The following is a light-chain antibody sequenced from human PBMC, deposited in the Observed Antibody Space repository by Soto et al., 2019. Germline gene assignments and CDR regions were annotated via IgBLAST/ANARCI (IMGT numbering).Light chain of an antibody. J-gene: IGKJ4*01. CDR1: QSVSGY. CDR2: DES. V-gene: IGKV3-11*01. CDR3: QQRSSWPLT. Sequence: EIVLTQSPAPLSLSPGETATLSCRASQSVSGYIGWYQQKPGQAPRLVIYDESNRATGIPARFSGSGSGTDFTLTISSLEPEDFAVYYCQQRSSWPLTFGGGTKVDIK.